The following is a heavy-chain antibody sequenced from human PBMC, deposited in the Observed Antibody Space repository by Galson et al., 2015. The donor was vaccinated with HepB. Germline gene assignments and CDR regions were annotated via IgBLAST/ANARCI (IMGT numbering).Heavy chain of an antibody. CDR3: ARSLASETDYASYYYYSMDV. CDR1: GGTFSSYA. CDR2: IIPIFGTA. Sequence: SVKVSCKASGGTFSSYAISWVRQAPGQGLEWMGGIIPIFGTANYAQKFQGRVTITADESTSTAYMELSSLRSEDTAVYYCARSLASETDYASYYYYSMDVWGQGTTVTVSS. D-gene: IGHD4-17*01. J-gene: IGHJ6*02. V-gene: IGHV1-69*13.